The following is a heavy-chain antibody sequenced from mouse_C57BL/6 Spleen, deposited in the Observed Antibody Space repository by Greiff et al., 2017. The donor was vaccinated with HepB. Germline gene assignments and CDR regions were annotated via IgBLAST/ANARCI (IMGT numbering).Heavy chain of an antibody. V-gene: IGHV1-82*01. J-gene: IGHJ4*01. CDR2: IYPGDGDT. CDR3: ARTYYSNSWYAMDY. Sequence: VQLQQSGPELVKPGASVKISCKASGYAFSSSWMNWVKQRPGKGLEWIGRIYPGDGDTNYNGKFKGKATLTADKSSSTAYMQLSSLTSEDSAVYFCARTYYSNSWYAMDYWGQGTLVTVSS. D-gene: IGHD2-5*01. CDR1: GYAFSSSW.